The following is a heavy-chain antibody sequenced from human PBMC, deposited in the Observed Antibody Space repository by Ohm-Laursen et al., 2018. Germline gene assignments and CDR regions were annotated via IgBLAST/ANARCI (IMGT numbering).Heavy chain of an antibody. D-gene: IGHD6-6*01. CDR1: GFTFRSYG. Sequence: SLRLSCAASGFTFRSYGMHWVRQAPGKGLEWVAVIWYDGSNKYYADSVKGRFTISRDNSKNTLYLQMNTLRAEDTAVYYCARDRIAARRGDFDYWGQGTLVTVSS. J-gene: IGHJ4*02. CDR2: IWYDGSNK. CDR3: ARDRIAARRGDFDY. V-gene: IGHV3-33*01.